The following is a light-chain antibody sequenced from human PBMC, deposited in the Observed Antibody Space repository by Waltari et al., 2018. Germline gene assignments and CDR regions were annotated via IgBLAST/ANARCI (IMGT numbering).Light chain of an antibody. V-gene: IGLV1-44*01. Sequence: QSVLTQPPSVSGTPGQRVSISCSGSRPNIGSKSVNWYQQVPGTAPKLLIYSNNPRPSGVPDRCSGSKSGTSAHVAISGLQAEDEADYYCATWDDSLNGLFGGGTKLS. CDR3: ATWDDSLNGL. CDR2: SNN. CDR1: RPNIGSKS. J-gene: IGLJ2*01.